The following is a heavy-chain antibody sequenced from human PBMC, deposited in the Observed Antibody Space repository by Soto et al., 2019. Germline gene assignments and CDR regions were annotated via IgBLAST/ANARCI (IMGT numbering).Heavy chain of an antibody. Sequence: ASVKVSCKASGYIFTDYYINWVRQAPGQGLEWMGWINPNGGGTKYAQKFQGRVTMTTDTSISTAYMELSSLRSDDTAVYYCARDHLITTAYYYYGMDVWGQGTTVTV. CDR3: ARDHLITTAYYYYGMDV. D-gene: IGHD1-20*01. CDR1: GYIFTDYY. V-gene: IGHV1-2*02. CDR2: INPNGGGT. J-gene: IGHJ6*02.